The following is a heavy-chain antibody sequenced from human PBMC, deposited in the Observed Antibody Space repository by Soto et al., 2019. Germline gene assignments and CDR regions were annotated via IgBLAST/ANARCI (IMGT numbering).Heavy chain of an antibody. V-gene: IGHV1-69*02. D-gene: IGHD6-13*01. J-gene: IGHJ2*01. CDR2: IIPILGIA. CDR3: ARSRWYSSSSAYWYFDL. Sequence: QVQLVQSGAEVKKPGSSVKVSCKASGGTFSSYTISWVRQAPGQGLEWMGRIIPILGIANYAQKFQGRVTITADKSNSTAYMELSSLRSEDTAVYYCARSRWYSSSSAYWYFDLWGRGTLVTVSS. CDR1: GGTFSSYT.